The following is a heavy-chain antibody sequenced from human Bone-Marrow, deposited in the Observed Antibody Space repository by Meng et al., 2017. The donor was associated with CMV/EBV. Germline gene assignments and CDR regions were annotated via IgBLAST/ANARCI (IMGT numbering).Heavy chain of an antibody. CDR3: ARAAPFSGSYWVDY. CDR1: GGSISSYY. D-gene: IGHD1-26*01. J-gene: IGHJ4*02. Sequence: SETLSLTCPVSGGSISSYYWSWIRQPPGKGLEWIGYIYYSGSTNYNPSLKSRVTISVDTSKNQFSLKLSSVTAADTAVYYCARAAPFSGSYWVDYWGQGTLVTVSS. V-gene: IGHV4-59*01. CDR2: IYYSGST.